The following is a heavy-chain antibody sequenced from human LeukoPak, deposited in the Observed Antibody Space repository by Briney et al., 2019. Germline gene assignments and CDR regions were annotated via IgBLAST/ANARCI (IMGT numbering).Heavy chain of an antibody. J-gene: IGHJ4*02. D-gene: IGHD1-7*01. CDR1: GGSFSGYY. CDR3: ARARGITGTTVLGY. V-gene: IGHV4-34*01. Sequence: SETLSLTCAVYGGSFSGYYWSWIRQPPGKGLEWIGEINHSGSTNYNPSLKSRVTISVDTSKNQFSLKLSSVTAADTAVYYCARARGITGTTVLGYWGQGTLVTVSS. CDR2: INHSGST.